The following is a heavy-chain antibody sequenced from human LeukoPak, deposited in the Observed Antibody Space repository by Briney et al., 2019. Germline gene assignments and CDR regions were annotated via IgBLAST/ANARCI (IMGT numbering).Heavy chain of an antibody. Sequence: GGSLRLSCAASGFTFSDYAMSWVRQAPGKGLEWVSVIYSGGSTYYADSVKGRFTISRDNSKNTLYLQMNSLRAEDTAVYYCARGLRAAGTDAFDIWGQGTMVTVSS. J-gene: IGHJ3*02. CDR2: IYSGGST. V-gene: IGHV3-53*01. CDR1: GFTFSDYA. D-gene: IGHD6-13*01. CDR3: ARGLRAAGTDAFDI.